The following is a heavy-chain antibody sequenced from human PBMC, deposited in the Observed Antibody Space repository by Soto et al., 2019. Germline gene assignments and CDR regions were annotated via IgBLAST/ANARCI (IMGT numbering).Heavy chain of an antibody. J-gene: IGHJ6*02. D-gene: IGHD6-6*01. CDR3: ERGPVAVRTTSRRSGLDYGIDV. CDR2: IIPIFGTA. V-gene: IGHV1-69*13. CDR1: GGSFRGHA. Sequence: AANVGCKACGGSFRGHASSSVRQAPRQGLAWMGGIIPIFGTANYAQKFKGRVTITAEESTRTAYMEPSSLRSEDTAVYYCERGPVAVRTTSRRSGLDYGIDVWGQGSAVSVTS.